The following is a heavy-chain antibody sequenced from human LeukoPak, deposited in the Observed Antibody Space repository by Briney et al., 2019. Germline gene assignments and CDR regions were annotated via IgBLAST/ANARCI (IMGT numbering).Heavy chain of an antibody. V-gene: IGHV1-8*01. J-gene: IGHJ5*02. CDR2: MNPNSGST. CDR1: GYTFTSYD. D-gene: IGHD3-22*01. CDR3: ARMYYYDSSINPNWFDP. Sequence: ASVKVSCKASGYTFTSYDINWVRQANGQGLEWMGWMNPNSGSTGYAQKFQGRVTMTRNTSINTAYMELNSLRSEDTAIYYCARMYYYDSSINPNWFDPWGQGTLVTVSS.